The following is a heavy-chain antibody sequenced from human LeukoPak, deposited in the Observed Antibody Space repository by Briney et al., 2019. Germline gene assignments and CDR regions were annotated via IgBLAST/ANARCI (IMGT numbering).Heavy chain of an antibody. J-gene: IGHJ4*02. CDR2: ISIDGRSK. D-gene: IGHD5-18*01. CDR3: VKDQEYSYDY. V-gene: IGHV3-64D*06. CDR1: GFTFTDYA. Sequence: GGSLRLSCPASGFTFTDYAMHWVRQAAGKGLEYDSTISIDGRSKYYADSVKGRFTISRDNSKNTLSLQMSSLRTDDTAIYYCVKDQEYSYDYWGQGTLVTVSS.